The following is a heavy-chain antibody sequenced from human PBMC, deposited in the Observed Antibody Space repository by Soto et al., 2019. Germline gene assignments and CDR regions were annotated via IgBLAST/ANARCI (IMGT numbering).Heavy chain of an antibody. CDR1: GYTFTSYG. CDR3: QRITTVRGVISDVDY. D-gene: IGHD3-10*01. CDR2: ISAYNGNT. V-gene: IGHV1-18*04. Sequence: ASVKVSCKASGYTFTSYGISWVRQASGQGLEWMGWISAYNGNTNYAQKLQGRVTMTTDTSTSTAYMELRSLRSDDTAVYYCQRITTVRGVISDVDYWGQGTLVTVSS. J-gene: IGHJ4*02.